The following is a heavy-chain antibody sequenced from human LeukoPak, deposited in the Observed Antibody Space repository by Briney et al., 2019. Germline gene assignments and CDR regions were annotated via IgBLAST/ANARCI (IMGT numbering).Heavy chain of an antibody. Sequence: GGSLTLSCAGSGSAFSDQYMDWVRQAPGKGLQWVGRIGNKASRYSTEYAASVKGIFTISRDDSKNSLYLQMNSLKTEDTALYYCTRGYSGRSVYAFDIWGQGTMITVSS. D-gene: IGHD1-26*01. CDR3: TRGYSGRSVYAFDI. CDR1: GSAFSDQY. V-gene: IGHV3-72*01. J-gene: IGHJ3*02. CDR2: IGNKASRYST.